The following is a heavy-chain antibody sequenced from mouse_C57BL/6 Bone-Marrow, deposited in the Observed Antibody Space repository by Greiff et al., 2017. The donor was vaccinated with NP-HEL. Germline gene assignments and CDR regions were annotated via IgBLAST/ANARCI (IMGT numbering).Heavy chain of an antibody. D-gene: IGHD1-1*01. CDR3: TTWGSSDY. J-gene: IGHJ2*01. CDR1: GFNIKDDY. V-gene: IGHV14-4*01. CDR2: IDPENGDT. Sequence: EVQLQQSGAELVRPGASVKLSCTASGFNIKDDYMHWVKQRPEQGLEWIGWIDPENGDTEYASKFPGQATITADTSSNTAYLQLSSRTSEDTAVYYCTTWGSSDYGGQGTTLTVSS.